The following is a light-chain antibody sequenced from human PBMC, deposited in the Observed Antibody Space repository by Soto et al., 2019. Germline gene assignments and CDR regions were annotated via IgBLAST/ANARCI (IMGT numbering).Light chain of an antibody. Sequence: DIQMTQSPSSLSASVRDRVTITCRASQSIRSHLNWYQERPGKAPKLLIYAASSLQSGVPSRFSVTGSGTDFTRTISSLQPEDFATYYCQQSDNPPYTFGQGTDLEIK. V-gene: IGKV1-39*01. J-gene: IGKJ2*01. CDR3: QQSDNPPYT. CDR2: AAS. CDR1: QSIRSH.